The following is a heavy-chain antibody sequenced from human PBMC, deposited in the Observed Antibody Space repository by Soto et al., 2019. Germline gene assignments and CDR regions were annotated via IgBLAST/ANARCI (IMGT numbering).Heavy chain of an antibody. V-gene: IGHV1-69*01. J-gene: IGHJ4*02. CDR3: ARQKRDTTIVPFDD. D-gene: IGHD1-1*01. Sequence: QAQLVQSGAEVKNPGSSVKVSCMSSAGTFNRYAINWVRQAPGHGLEWLGGLVPLFGTPNYAQKFQDRGTIDADQSTNTTSTELRGLKSDDTAVYYYARQKRDTTIVPFDDWGQGNLVTVSS. CDR1: AGTFNRYA. CDR2: LVPLFGTP.